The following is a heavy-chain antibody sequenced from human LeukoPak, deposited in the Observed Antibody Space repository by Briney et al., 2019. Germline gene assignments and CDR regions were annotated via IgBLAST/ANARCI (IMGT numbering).Heavy chain of an antibody. Sequence: ASVKVSCKASGYTFIDYSIHWVRQAPGPGLEWMGEINPNNGDTNFAPEFQGRVTMTRDTSITTAFMELSSLRYADTAIYYCATHCSGAACFDYWGQGTLVTVSS. CDR1: GYTFIDYS. CDR2: INPNNGDT. V-gene: IGHV1-2*02. J-gene: IGHJ4*02. CDR3: ATHCSGAACFDY. D-gene: IGHD2-15*01.